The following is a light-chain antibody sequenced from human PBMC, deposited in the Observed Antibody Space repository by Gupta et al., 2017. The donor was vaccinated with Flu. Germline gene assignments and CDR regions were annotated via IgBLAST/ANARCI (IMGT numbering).Light chain of an antibody. CDR1: QSVGSNY. Sequence: EIVLTQSPDTLSLSPGERATLSCSASQSVGSNYLARYQHRPGQTPSLLIYGVSARATGTPDRFSSTGSATDFTITISRQEPEDFAVYYCQQDGGSPIFTFGPGTKVEVK. CDR2: GVS. V-gene: IGKV3-20*01. J-gene: IGKJ3*01. CDR3: QQDGGSPIFT.